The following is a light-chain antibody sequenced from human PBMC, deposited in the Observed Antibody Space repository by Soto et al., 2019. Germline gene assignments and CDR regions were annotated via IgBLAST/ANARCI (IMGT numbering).Light chain of an antibody. V-gene: IGKV1-5*03. CDR3: QQYNSYSWT. CDR1: QTISSW. CDR2: KAS. J-gene: IGKJ1*01. Sequence: DIQVTQSPPTLSASVGDIVTITCRASQTISSWLAWYQQKPGKAPKLLIYKASSLESGVPSRFSGSGSGTEFTLTISSLQPDDFATYYCQQYNSYSWTFGQGTKVDIK.